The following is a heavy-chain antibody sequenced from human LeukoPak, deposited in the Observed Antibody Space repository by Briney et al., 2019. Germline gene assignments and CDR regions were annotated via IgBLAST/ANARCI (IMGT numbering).Heavy chain of an antibody. CDR3: ARSIVVVREYFDY. CDR2: IRYDGSNK. V-gene: IGHV3-30*02. CDR1: GFTFSSYG. D-gene: IGHD3-22*01. J-gene: IGHJ4*02. Sequence: GGSLRLSCAASGFTFSSYGMHWVRQAPGKGLEWVAFIRYDGSNKYYADSVKGRFTISRDNSKNTLYLQMNSLRAEDTAVYYCARSIVVVREYFDYWGQGTLVTVSS.